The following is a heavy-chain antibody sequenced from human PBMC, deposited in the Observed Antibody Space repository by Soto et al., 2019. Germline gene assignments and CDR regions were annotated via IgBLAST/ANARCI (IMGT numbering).Heavy chain of an antibody. Sequence: ASVKVSCXASGYTFTSYYMHWVRQAPGQRLEWMGWINTGNGNTKYSQNFQHRVTITTNTSATTAFMEVSSLTSEDTAIFYCARDIGFYPTDPTSFDYWGQGTLVTVSS. J-gene: IGHJ4*02. CDR1: GYTFTSYY. V-gene: IGHV1-3*04. D-gene: IGHD5-12*01. CDR2: INTGNGNT. CDR3: ARDIGFYPTDPTSFDY.